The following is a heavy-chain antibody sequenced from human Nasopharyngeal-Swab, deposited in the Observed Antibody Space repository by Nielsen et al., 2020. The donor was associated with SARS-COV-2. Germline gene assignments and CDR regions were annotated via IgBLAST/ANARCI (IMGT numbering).Heavy chain of an antibody. J-gene: IGHJ3*02. CDR2: IYYSGST. CDR1: GGSISSYY. CDR3: ARAPPGVVFGVVTAIVAFDI. V-gene: IGHV4-59*01. Sequence: SETLSLTCTVSGGSISSYYWSWIRQPPGKGLEWIGYIYYSGSTNHNPSLKSRVTISVDTSKNQFSLKLSSVTAADTAVYYCARAPPGVVFGVVTAIVAFDIWGQGTMVTVSS. D-gene: IGHD2-21*02.